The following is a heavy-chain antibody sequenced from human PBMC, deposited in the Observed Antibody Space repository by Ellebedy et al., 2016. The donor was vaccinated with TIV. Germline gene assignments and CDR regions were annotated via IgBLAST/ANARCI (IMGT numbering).Heavy chain of an antibody. Sequence: SETLSLTXAVDGGSLSGFYWSWIRQTPGKGLEWIGEILYSGNPKYHPSLKSRVTISVDTSKNQFSLKLRSVTAADTAVYYCARVLVWEWIPPMRQNYNGVDVWGQGTTVTVSS. V-gene: IGHV4-34*12. D-gene: IGHD3-3*01. CDR2: ILYSGNP. J-gene: IGHJ6*02. CDR1: GGSLSGFY. CDR3: ARVLVWEWIPPMRQNYNGVDV.